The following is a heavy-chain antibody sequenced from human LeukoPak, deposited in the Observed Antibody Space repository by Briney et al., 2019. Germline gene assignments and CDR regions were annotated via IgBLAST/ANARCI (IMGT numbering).Heavy chain of an antibody. V-gene: IGHV3-23*01. CDR3: ARDHLRDPSSRGPDAFDI. D-gene: IGHD3-16*01. J-gene: IGHJ3*02. CDR1: GFTFSSYA. CDR2: ISGSGGST. Sequence: QPGGSLRLSCAASGFTFSSYAMSWVRQAPGKGLEWVSAISGSGGSTYYADSVKGRFTISRDNSKNTLYLQMNSLRAEDTAVYYCARDHLRDPSSRGPDAFDIWGQGTMVTVSS.